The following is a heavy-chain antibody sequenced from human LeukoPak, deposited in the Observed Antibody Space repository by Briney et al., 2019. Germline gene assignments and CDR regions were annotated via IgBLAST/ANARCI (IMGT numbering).Heavy chain of an antibody. V-gene: IGHV3-21*01. D-gene: IGHD3-10*01. CDR2: ISSSSTYI. CDR1: GFTFSSYS. Sequence: GGSLRLSCAASGFTFSSYSMNWVRQAPGKGLEWVSSISSSSTYIYYADSVKGRFTISRDNAKNSLYLQMNSLRAEDTAVYYCAREILGELHFDFWGQGTLVTVSS. J-gene: IGHJ4*02. CDR3: AREILGELHFDF.